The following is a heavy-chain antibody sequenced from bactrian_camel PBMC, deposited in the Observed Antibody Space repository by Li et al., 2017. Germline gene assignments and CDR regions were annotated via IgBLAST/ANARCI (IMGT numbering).Heavy chain of an antibody. CDR3: ATGAFGTSIASDIST. CDR2: IRRDGGET. D-gene: IGHD1*01. V-gene: IGHV3-3*01. CDR1: GHSRGSNC. Sequence: HVQLVESGGGSVQAGGSLRLSCKVSGHSRGSNCVGWYRLPPGRAPAEREGIAAIRRDGGETWYAASVKGRFTISRDSAKNTLYLQLDSLRTEDTAIYYCATGAFGTSIASDISTGAGGPRSPSP. J-gene: IGHJ4*01.